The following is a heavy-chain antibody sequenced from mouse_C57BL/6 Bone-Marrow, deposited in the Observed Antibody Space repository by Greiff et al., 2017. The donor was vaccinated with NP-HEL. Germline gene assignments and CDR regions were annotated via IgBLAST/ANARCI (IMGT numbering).Heavy chain of an antibody. Sequence: QVQLQQSGAELVRPGASVTLSCKASGYTFTDYEMHWVKQTPVHGLEWIGAIDPETGGTAYNQKFKGKAILTADKSSSTAYMELRSLTSEDSAVYYCTRKRTIVTTVHYWGQGTTLTVSS. CDR3: TRKRTIVTTVHY. J-gene: IGHJ2*01. CDR2: IDPETGGT. V-gene: IGHV1-15*01. D-gene: IGHD2-5*01. CDR1: GYTFTDYE.